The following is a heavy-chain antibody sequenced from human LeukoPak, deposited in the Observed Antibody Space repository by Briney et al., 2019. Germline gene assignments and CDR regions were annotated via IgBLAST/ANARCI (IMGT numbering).Heavy chain of an antibody. CDR1: GYTFTSYG. CDR2: ISAYNGNT. D-gene: IGHD3-10*01. V-gene: IGHV1-18*01. J-gene: IGHJ5*02. Sequence: ASVKVSCKASGYTFTSYGISWVRQAPGQGLEWMGWISAYNGNTNYAQKLQGRVTMTTDTSTSTAYMELRSLRSDDTAVYYCARDVLWFGSNWFDPWGQGTLVTASS. CDR3: ARDVLWFGSNWFDP.